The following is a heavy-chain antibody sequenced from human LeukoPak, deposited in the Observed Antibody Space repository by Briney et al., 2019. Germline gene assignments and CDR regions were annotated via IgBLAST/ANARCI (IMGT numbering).Heavy chain of an antibody. Sequence: PGGSLRLSCAASGFTFSDSTMHWVRQASGKGLEWVGRIRNKANNYATAYATSVKGRFTLSRDDSKNTAYLQMNSLETEDTALYYCVRGAASGSYYGLGVWGQGATVTVSS. CDR2: IRNKANNYAT. D-gene: IGHD1-26*01. CDR3: VRGAASGSYYGLGV. V-gene: IGHV3-73*01. J-gene: IGHJ6*02. CDR1: GFTFSDST.